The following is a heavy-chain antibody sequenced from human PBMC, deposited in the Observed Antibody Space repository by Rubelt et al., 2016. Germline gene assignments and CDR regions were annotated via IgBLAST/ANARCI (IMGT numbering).Heavy chain of an antibody. CDR1: GFTFSSYA. Sequence: VQLVESGGGLVQPGGSLRLSCAASGFTFSSYAMHWVRQAPGKGLEWVAVISYDGSNKYYADSVKGRFTISRDNSKNTLYLQMNRLRAEDTAVYYCARAGVTTADAFDIWGQGTMVTVSS. J-gene: IGHJ3*02. V-gene: IGHV3-30*04. D-gene: IGHD4-11*01. CDR2: ISYDGSNK. CDR3: ARAGVTTADAFDI.